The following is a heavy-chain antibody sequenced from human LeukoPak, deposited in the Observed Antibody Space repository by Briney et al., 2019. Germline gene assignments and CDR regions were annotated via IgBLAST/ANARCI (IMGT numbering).Heavy chain of an antibody. V-gene: IGHV1-18*01. CDR3: ASGKYCTNGVCYYFDY. CDR1: GYAFTSYG. Sequence: ASVKVSCKASGYAFTSYGISWVRQAPGQGLEWMGWISAYNGNTNYAQKLQGRVTMTTDTSTSTAYMELRSLRSDDTAVYYCASGKYCTNGVCYYFDYWGQGTLVTVSS. D-gene: IGHD2-8*01. J-gene: IGHJ4*02. CDR2: ISAYNGNT.